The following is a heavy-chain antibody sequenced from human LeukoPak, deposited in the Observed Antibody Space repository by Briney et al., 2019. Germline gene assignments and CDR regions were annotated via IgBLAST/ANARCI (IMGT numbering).Heavy chain of an antibody. D-gene: IGHD5-18*01. CDR1: GYPFTGYY. CDR2: INPNTGGT. V-gene: IGHV1-2*02. CDR3: ARDTLEVWYTYGQGPVYYFDY. Sequence: AASVKVSCKASGYPFTGYYMHLVRQAPGQGLEWMGWINPNTGGTNYAQKFQGRVTMTRDTSISTAYMELSRLRSDDSAVYYCARDTLEVWYTYGQGPVYYFDYWGQGTLITVSS. J-gene: IGHJ4*02.